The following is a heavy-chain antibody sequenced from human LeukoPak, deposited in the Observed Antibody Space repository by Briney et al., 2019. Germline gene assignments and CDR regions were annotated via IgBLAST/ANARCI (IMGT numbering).Heavy chain of an antibody. CDR1: GGSFSGYY. CDR3: AREVAVAGKSYFDY. D-gene: IGHD6-19*01. V-gene: IGHV4-34*01. CDR2: INHSGST. J-gene: IGHJ4*02. Sequence: SETLSLTCAVYGGSFSGYYWSWIRQPPGKGLEWIGEINHSGSTNYNPSLKSRVTISVDTSKNQFSLKLSSVTAADTAVYYCAREVAVAGKSYFDYWGQGTLVTVSS.